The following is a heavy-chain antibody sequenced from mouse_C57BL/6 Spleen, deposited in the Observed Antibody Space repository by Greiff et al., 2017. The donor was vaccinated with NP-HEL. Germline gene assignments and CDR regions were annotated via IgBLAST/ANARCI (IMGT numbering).Heavy chain of an antibody. CDR1: GYTFTSYW. V-gene: IGHV1-69*01. CDR2: IDPSDSYT. J-gene: IGHJ2*01. Sequence: VQLQQPGAELVMPGASVKLSCKASGYTFTSYWMHWVKQRPGQGLEWIGEIDPSDSYTNYNQKFQGKSTLTVDKSSSTAYMQLSSLTSEDSAVYYCARTLPYYFDYWGQGTTLTVSS. CDR3: ARTLPYYFDY.